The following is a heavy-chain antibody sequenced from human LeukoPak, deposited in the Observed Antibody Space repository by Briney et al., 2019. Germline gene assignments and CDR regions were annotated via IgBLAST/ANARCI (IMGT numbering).Heavy chain of an antibody. CDR3: ARIRIAAAAYYFDY. Sequence: PGGSLRLSCAASGFTFDDYAMHWVRQAPGKGLEWVSGISWNSGGIGYADSVKGRFTISRDNAKNSLYLQMNSLRAEDTALYYCARIRIAAAAYYFDYWGQGTLVTVSS. V-gene: IGHV3-9*01. J-gene: IGHJ4*02. CDR2: ISWNSGGI. CDR1: GFTFDDYA. D-gene: IGHD6-13*01.